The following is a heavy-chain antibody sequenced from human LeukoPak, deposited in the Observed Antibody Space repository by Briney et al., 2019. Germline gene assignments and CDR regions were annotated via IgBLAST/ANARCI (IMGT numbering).Heavy chain of an antibody. CDR2: IYYSGST. V-gene: IGHV4-31*03. Sequence: SSETLSLTCTVSGGSISSGGYYWSWIRQHPGKSLEWIGYIYYSGSTYYNPSLKSRVTISVDTSKNQFSLKLSSVTAADTAVYYCARDMARYTGTYYYYGMDVWGQGTTVTVSS. CDR3: ARDMARYTGTYYYYGMDV. J-gene: IGHJ6*02. D-gene: IGHD3-10*01. CDR1: GGSISSGGYY.